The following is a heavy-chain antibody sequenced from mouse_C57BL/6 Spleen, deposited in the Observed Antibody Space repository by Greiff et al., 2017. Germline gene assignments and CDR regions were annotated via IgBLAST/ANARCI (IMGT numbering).Heavy chain of an antibody. CDR3: ARGYYGSSYDYYAMDY. CDR2: IYPGDGDT. CDR1: GYAFSSSW. D-gene: IGHD1-1*01. V-gene: IGHV1-82*01. Sequence: QVQLQQSGPELVKPGASVKISCKASGYAFSSSWMNWVKQRPGKGLEWIGRIYPGDGDTNYNGKFKGKATLTADKSSSTAYMQLSSLTSEDSAVYFCARGYYGSSYDYYAMDYWGQGTSVTVSS. J-gene: IGHJ4*01.